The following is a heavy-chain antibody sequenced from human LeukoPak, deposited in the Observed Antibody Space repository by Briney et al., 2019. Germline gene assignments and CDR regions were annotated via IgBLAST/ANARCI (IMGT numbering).Heavy chain of an antibody. CDR3: ATYLRSWYGPRYYFDY. V-gene: IGHV4-59*01. CDR2: IYYSGST. Sequence: SETLSLTCTVSGGSISSYYWSWIRQPPGKGLEWIGYIYYSGSTNYNPSLKSRVTISVDTSKNQFSLKLSSVTAADTAVYYCATYLRSWYGPRYYFDYWGQGTLVTVSS. CDR1: GGSISSYY. D-gene: IGHD6-13*01. J-gene: IGHJ4*02.